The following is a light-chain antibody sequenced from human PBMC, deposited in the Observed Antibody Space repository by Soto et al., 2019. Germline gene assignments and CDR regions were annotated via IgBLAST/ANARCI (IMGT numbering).Light chain of an antibody. V-gene: IGKV1-5*01. CDR3: QQYDYSRT. J-gene: IGKJ1*01. Sequence: DIQMTQSPSTLSASVGDSVTITCRASQSAAASLAWYQQKPGEAPKLLIYDVSNLETGVPSRFSGSGSGTEFSLTIRSLQPDDFASYYCQQYDYSRTFGQGTKVEIK. CDR1: QSAAAS. CDR2: DVS.